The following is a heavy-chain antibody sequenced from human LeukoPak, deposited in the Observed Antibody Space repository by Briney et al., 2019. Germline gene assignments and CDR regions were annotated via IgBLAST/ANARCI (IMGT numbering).Heavy chain of an antibody. V-gene: IGHV3-11*04. CDR3: ARGTTTVSNYYYYYMDV. J-gene: IGHJ6*03. D-gene: IGHD4-17*01. CDR2: IRRSGSTI. CDR1: GFTFSDYY. Sequence: GGSLRLSCAASGFTFSDYYMSWIRQAPGKGLEWVSYIRRSGSTIYYADSVKGRFTISRDNAKNSLYLQMNSLRAQDTAVYYCARGTTTVSNYYYYYMDVWGKGTTVTVSS.